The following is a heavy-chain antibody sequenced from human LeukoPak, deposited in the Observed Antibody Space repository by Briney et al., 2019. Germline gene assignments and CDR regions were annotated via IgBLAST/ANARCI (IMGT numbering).Heavy chain of an antibody. CDR1: GGSISSYY. J-gene: IGHJ4*02. CDR3: ARVYYDSSGYPFDY. Sequence: SETLSLTCTVSGGSISSYYWSWIRQPPGKGLEWIGYTYYSGSTNYNPSLKSRVTISVDTSKNQFSLKLSSVTAADTAVYYCARVYYDSSGYPFDYWGQGTLVTVSS. D-gene: IGHD3-22*01. V-gene: IGHV4-59*01. CDR2: TYYSGST.